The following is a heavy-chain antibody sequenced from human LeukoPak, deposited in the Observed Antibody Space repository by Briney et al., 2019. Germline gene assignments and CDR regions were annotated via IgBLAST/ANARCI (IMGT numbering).Heavy chain of an antibody. CDR1: GFTFSNYA. D-gene: IGHD3-10*01. Sequence: PGGSLRLSCAASGFTFSNYAMSWVRQAPGKGLEWVSVIYSGGSTYYADSVKGRFTISRDNSKNTLYLQMNSLRAEDTAVYYCARGGYYGSGSLDIDYWGQGTLATVSS. J-gene: IGHJ4*02. CDR2: IYSGGST. V-gene: IGHV3-53*01. CDR3: ARGGYYGSGSLDIDY.